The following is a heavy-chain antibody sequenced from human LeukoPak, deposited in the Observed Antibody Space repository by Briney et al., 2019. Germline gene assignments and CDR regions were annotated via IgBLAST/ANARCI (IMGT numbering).Heavy chain of an antibody. V-gene: IGHV3-23*01. CDR3: AKCMVRGVTPPDAFDI. CDR2: ISGSGGST. D-gene: IGHD3-10*01. CDR1: GGSISSSSYY. Sequence: ETLSLTCTVSGGSISSSSYYWGWIRQPPGKGLEWVSAISGSGGSTYYADSVKGRFTISRDNSKNTLYLQMNSLRAEDTAVYYCAKCMVRGVTPPDAFDIWGQGTMVTVSS. J-gene: IGHJ3*02.